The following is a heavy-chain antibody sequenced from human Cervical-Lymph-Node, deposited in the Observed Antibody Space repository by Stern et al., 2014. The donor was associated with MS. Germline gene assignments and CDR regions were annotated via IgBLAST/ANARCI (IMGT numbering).Heavy chain of an antibody. J-gene: IGHJ6*02. CDR2: ISGHNGRT. CDR3: ARDYGMDV. V-gene: IGHV1-18*01. CDR1: GYSFNNYG. Sequence: VQLVESGPEVKKPGASVKVSCKAVGYSFNNYGVAWVRQAPGQGLEWMGLISGHNGRTDYAQNFQDRVTMTTETSTCTAYLELRSLRFNDTAVYYCARDYGMDVWGQGTTVIVSS.